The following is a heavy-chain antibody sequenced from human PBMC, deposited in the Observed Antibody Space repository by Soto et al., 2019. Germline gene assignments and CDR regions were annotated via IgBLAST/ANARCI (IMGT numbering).Heavy chain of an antibody. V-gene: IGHV1-8*01. J-gene: IGHJ4*02. D-gene: IGHD2-15*01. CDR1: GYTFTSYD. Sequence: GASVKVSCKASGYTFTSYDISWVRQATGQGLEWMGWMNPNSGNTGYAQKFQGRVTMTRNTSISTAYMELSSLRSEDTAVYYCARGPRVGNYFDYWGQGTLVTVSS. CDR2: MNPNSGNT. CDR3: ARGPRVGNYFDY.